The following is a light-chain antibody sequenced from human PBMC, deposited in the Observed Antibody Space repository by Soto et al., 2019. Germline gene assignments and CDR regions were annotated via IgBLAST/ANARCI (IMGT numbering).Light chain of an antibody. CDR1: QSVSSN. CDR2: GAS. J-gene: IGKJ1*01. Sequence: EMVMTQSPATLSVSPGERATLSCGASQSVSSNLAWYQQKPGQAPRLLIYGASTRATGIPARFSGSGSGTEFTLTISSLQSEDSAVYYCQQYNNWPPVTFGQGTKVDIK. CDR3: QQYNNWPPVT. V-gene: IGKV3-15*01.